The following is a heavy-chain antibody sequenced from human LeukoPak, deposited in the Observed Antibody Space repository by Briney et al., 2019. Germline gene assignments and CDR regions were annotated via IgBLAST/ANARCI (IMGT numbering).Heavy chain of an antibody. CDR3: ARGRRLGFRNWFDP. D-gene: IGHD3-10*01. CDR2: INHSGST. V-gene: IGHV4-34*01. Sequence: PSETLSLTCAVYGGSFSGYYWSWIRQPPGKGLEWIGEINHSGSTNYNPSLKSRGSISVDTSKNQFSLKLSSVTAADTAVYYGARGRRLGFRNWFDPWGQGTLVTVSS. CDR1: GGSFSGYY. J-gene: IGHJ5*02.